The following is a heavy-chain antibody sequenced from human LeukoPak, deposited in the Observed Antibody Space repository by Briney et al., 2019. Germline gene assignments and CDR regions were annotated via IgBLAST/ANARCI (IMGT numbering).Heavy chain of an antibody. D-gene: IGHD2-8*01. CDR3: ARSKWAYYIDY. CDR2: IYHSGST. J-gene: IGHJ4*02. Sequence: PSETLSLTCAVSGYSISSGYYWGWIRQPPGKGLEWIGSIYHSGSTYYNPSLKSRVTISVDTSKNQFSLKLRSVTAADTAVYYCARSKWAYYIDYWGQASLVTVSS. CDR1: GYSISSGYY. V-gene: IGHV4-38-2*01.